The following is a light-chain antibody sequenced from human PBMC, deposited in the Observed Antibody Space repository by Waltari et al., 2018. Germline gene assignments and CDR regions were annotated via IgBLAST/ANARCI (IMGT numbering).Light chain of an antibody. J-gene: IGKJ3*01. V-gene: IGKV2-28*01. CDR3: MQALQTPFI. CDR1: QSLLHGNGLNY. CDR2: LGS. Sequence: DIVMTQSPLSLPVPPGEPAPISCRSSQSLLHGNGLNYLDWYLQKPGQSPQLLIYLGSNRASGVPDRISGSGSGTDFTLKISRVEADDVGVYYCMQALQTPFIFGPGTKLDVK.